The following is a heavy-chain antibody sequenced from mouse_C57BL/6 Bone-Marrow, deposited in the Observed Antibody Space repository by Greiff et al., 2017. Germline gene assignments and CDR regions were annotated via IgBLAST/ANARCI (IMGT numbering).Heavy chain of an antibody. CDR1: GFTFSSYA. V-gene: IGHV5-4*01. CDR3: ARDGWEDFDY. Sequence: EVKLEESGGGLVKPGGSLKLSCAASGFTFSSYAMSWVRQTPEKRLEWVATISDGGSYTYYPDNVKGRFTISRDNAKNHLYLQMSHLKSEDTAMYYCARDGWEDFDYWGQGTTLTVSS. D-gene: IGHD4-1*01. J-gene: IGHJ2*01. CDR2: ISDGGSYT.